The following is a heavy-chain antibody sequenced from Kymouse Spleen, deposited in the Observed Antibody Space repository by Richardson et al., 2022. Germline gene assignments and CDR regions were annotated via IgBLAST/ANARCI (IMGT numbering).Heavy chain of an antibody. CDR2: TRNKANSYTT. CDR3: ARGGGDYAFFDY. D-gene: IGHD4-17*01. V-gene: IGHV3-72*01. CDR1: GFTFSDHY. J-gene: IGHJ4*02. Sequence: EVQLVESGGGLVQPGGSLRLSCAASGFTFSDHYMDWVRQAPGKGLEWVGRTRNKANSYTTEYAASVKGRFTISRDDSKNSLYLQMNSLKTEDTAVYYCARGGGDYAFFDYWGQGTLVTVSS.